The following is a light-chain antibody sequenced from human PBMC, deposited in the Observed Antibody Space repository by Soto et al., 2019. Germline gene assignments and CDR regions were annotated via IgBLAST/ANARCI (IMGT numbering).Light chain of an antibody. CDR2: EVS. CDR1: SCDVGGYDY. CDR3: SSYTSSNTLYV. J-gene: IGLJ1*01. Sequence: QSVLTQPASVSGSPGQSITISCTGTSCDVGGYDYVSWYQQHPGKAPKLMIYEVSNRPSGVSNRFSGSKSGNTASLTISGLQAEDEADYYCSSYTSSNTLYVFATGTKVTVL. V-gene: IGLV2-14*01.